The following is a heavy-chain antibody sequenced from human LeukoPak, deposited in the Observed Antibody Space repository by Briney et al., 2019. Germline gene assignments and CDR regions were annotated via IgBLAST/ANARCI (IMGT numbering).Heavy chain of an antibody. CDR2: IFSSGST. CDR1: GGSITGYY. J-gene: IGHJ5*02. D-gene: IGHD2/OR15-2a*01. V-gene: IGHV4-59*08. Sequence: PSETLSLTCTVSGGSITGYYWSWIRQPPGKGLEWFGYIFSSGSTNYNPSLKSRVTISLDTSKSQFSLKLISVTASDTAVYYCARLTKFLTTYYPTPWGQGTLVTVSS. CDR3: ARLTKFLTTYYPTP.